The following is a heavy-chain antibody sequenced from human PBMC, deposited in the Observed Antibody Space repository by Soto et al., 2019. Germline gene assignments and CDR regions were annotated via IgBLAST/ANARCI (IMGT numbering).Heavy chain of an antibody. CDR2: ISYDGSNK. D-gene: IGHD4-17*01. CDR3: ARGPPYGDYADRTHNWFDP. V-gene: IGHV3-30-3*01. J-gene: IGHJ5*02. Sequence: GSLRLSCAASGFTFSSYAMHWVRQAPGKGLEWVAVISYDGSNKYYADSVKGRFTISRDNSKNTLYLQMNSLRAEDTAVYYCARGPPYGDYADRTHNWFDPWGQGTLVTVSS. CDR1: GFTFSSYA.